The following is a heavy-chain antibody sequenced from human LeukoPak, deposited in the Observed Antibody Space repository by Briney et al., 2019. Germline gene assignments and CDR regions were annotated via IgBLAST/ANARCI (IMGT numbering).Heavy chain of an antibody. Sequence: PGGSLRLSCAASGFTSTDYGIHWVRQAPGKGLEGVAFIRYDGSDKYYADSVRGRFTLSRDNSKNTVYLKMNSLRTGDTAVYYCAKEGTASKPSVIDHWGQGTLVTVSS. D-gene: IGHD1-1*01. CDR3: AKEGTASKPSVIDH. J-gene: IGHJ4*02. CDR1: GFTSTDYG. CDR2: IRYDGSDK. V-gene: IGHV3-30*02.